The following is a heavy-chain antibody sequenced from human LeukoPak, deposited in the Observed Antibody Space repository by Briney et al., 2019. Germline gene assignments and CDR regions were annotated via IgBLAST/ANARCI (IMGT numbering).Heavy chain of an antibody. J-gene: IGHJ4*02. CDR1: GFTFSSFS. CDR3: GRVARGNYYHFDS. CDR2: ISSNSETT. D-gene: IGHD1-26*01. V-gene: IGHV3-48*04. Sequence: GGSLRLSCAASGFTFSSFSLTWVRRAPGKGLEWLSYISSNSETTSYADSVKGRFTSSRDYAKNSLYLQMNSLRAEDTAVYYCGRVARGNYYHFDSWGQGTLVTVSS.